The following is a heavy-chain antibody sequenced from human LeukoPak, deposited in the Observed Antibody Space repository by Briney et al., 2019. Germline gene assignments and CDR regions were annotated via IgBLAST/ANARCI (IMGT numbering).Heavy chain of an antibody. CDR2: IYYSGST. Sequence: SETLSLTCTVSGGSISSYYWSWIRQPPGKGLEWIGYIYYSGSTNYNPSLTSRVTKSVDTSKNQFSLKLSSVTAADTAVYYCARGPYYYDSSSDYWGQGTLVTVSS. D-gene: IGHD3-22*01. J-gene: IGHJ4*02. CDR3: ARGPYYYDSSSDY. V-gene: IGHV4-59*01. CDR1: GGSISSYY.